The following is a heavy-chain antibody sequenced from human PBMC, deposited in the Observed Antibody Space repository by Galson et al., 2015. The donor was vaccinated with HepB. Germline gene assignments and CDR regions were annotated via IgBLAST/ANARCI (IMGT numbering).Heavy chain of an antibody. CDR2: IYPGDSDT. J-gene: IGHJ6*02. CDR1: GYSFTSYC. Sequence: SGAEVKKPGESLKLSCKGSGYSFTSYCIGWVRQMPGKGLEWMGIIYPGDSDTRYSPSFQGQVTISADKSISTAYLQWSSLKASDTAMYYCARRGYSYGSYYYGMDVWGQGTTVTVSS. CDR3: ARRGYSYGSYYYGMDV. D-gene: IGHD5-18*01. V-gene: IGHV5-51*03.